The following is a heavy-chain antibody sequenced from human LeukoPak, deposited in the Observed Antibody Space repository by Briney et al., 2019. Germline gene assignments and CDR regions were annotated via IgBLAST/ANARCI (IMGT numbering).Heavy chain of an antibody. Sequence: PSATLSLTCTVSGGSISGFYWSWIRQSPEKGLEWNAYIHSSAGSNYNPSLKSRVTISVDTSKNQFSLKVTSVTAADTAMYYCARVGSEAVAGTGQYYFDYWGQGILVTVSS. V-gene: IGHV4-59*01. CDR2: IHSSAGS. J-gene: IGHJ4*02. D-gene: IGHD6-19*01. CDR3: ARVGSEAVAGTGQYYFDY. CDR1: GGSISGFY.